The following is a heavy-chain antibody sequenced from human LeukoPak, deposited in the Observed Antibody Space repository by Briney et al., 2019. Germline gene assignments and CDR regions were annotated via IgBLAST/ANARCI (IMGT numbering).Heavy chain of an antibody. CDR2: VNGDGSST. D-gene: IGHD1-26*01. Sequence: GGSLRLSCAASGFTFSDYWMHWVRQAPGKGLVWVSRVNGDGSSTDYADSVKGRFTISRDNGKNTLYLQMNSLRAEDTAVYYCARVRGGSGRSYAADAFDIWGQGTMVTVSS. V-gene: IGHV3-74*01. CDR1: GFTFSDYW. CDR3: ARVRGGSGRSYAADAFDI. J-gene: IGHJ3*02.